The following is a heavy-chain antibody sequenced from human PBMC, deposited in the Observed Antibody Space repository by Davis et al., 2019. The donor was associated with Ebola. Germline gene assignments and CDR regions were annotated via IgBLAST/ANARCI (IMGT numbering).Heavy chain of an antibody. CDR2: ISSSGSTI. V-gene: IGHV3-48*04. D-gene: IGHD6-6*01. CDR1: GFTFSSYS. J-gene: IGHJ4*02. Sequence: PGGSLRLSCAASGFTFSSYSMNWVRQAPGKGLEWVSSISSSGSTIYYADSVKGRFTISRDNAKNSLYLQMNSLRAEDTAVYYCNFIAAQSPYFDYWGQGTLVTVSS. CDR3: NFIAAQSPYFDY.